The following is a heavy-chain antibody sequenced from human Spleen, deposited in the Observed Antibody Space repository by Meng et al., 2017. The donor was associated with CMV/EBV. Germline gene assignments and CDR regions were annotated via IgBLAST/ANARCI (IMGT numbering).Heavy chain of an antibody. Sequence: GSLRLSCTVSGGSISSSSYYWGWIRQPPGKGLEWIGSIYYSGSTYYNPSLKSRVTISVDTSKNQFSLKLSSVTAADTAVYYCARVQFLETPNDAFDLWGQGTMVTVSS. CDR1: GGSISSSSYY. CDR3: ARVQFLETPNDAFDL. V-gene: IGHV4-39*07. J-gene: IGHJ3*01. CDR2: IYYSGST.